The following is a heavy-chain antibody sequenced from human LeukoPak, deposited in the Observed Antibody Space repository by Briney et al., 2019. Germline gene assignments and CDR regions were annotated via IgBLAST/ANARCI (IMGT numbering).Heavy chain of an antibody. V-gene: IGHV3-66*01. CDR3: ARCYSYGLGYGMDV. J-gene: IGHJ6*02. CDR2: IYSGGST. Sequence: PGGSLRLSCAASGFTVSSNYMSWVRQAPGKGLEWVSVIYSGGSTYYADSVKGRFTISRDNSKNTPYLQMNSLRAEDTAVYYCARCYSYGLGYGMDVWGQGTTVTVSS. D-gene: IGHD5-18*01. CDR1: GFTVSSNY.